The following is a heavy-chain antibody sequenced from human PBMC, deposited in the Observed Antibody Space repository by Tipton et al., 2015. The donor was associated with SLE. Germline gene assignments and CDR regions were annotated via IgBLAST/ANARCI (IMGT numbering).Heavy chain of an antibody. J-gene: IGHJ4*02. CDR2: IYHNGSP. D-gene: IGHD3-10*01. Sequence: TLSLTCTVSGGSISSGGYYWTWIRQLPGKGLEWIGYIYHNGSPYYNPSLKSRVTISVDWSTSQFSLILSAVTAADTAVYYCARGDPRHDGSVGYFDNWGQGTLVTVSS. CDR1: GGSISSGGYY. CDR3: ARGDPRHDGSVGYFDN. V-gene: IGHV4-31*03.